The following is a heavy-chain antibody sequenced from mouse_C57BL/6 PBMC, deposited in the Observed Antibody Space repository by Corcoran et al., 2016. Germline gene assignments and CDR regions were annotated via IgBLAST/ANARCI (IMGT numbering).Heavy chain of an antibody. V-gene: IGHV1-9*01. Sequence: QVQLQQSGAELMKPGASVKLSRKATGYTFTGYWIEWVKQRPGHGLEWIGESLPGSGSTNYNEKFKGKATFTADTSSNKAYMQLSSLTTEDFSISYWSRGGPLPLYFDVWGTGTTVTV. CDR3: SRGGPLPLYFDV. CDR2: SLPGSGST. J-gene: IGHJ1*03. CDR1: GYTFTGYW.